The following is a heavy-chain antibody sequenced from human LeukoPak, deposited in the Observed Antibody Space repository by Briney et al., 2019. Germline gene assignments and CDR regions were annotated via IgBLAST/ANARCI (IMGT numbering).Heavy chain of an antibody. CDR1: GFTFSSYA. V-gene: IGHV3-23*01. CDR3: AKPASGYSSSWLGFDP. Sequence: QPGGSWGLSCAASGFTFSSYAMSWVRQAQGRGREGVSAIIGSGGSTYYADSVKGRFTISRDNSKNTLYLQMNSLRAEDTAVYYCAKPASGYSSSWLGFDPWGQGTLVTVSS. D-gene: IGHD6-13*01. J-gene: IGHJ5*02. CDR2: IIGSGGST.